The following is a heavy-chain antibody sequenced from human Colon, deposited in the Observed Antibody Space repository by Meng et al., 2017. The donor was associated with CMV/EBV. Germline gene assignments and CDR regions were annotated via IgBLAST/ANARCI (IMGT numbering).Heavy chain of an antibody. CDR1: GFTFSSYS. Sequence: GESLKISCAASGFTFSSYSMNWVRQAPGKGLEWVSSISSSRYIYYADSVKGRFTISRDNAKNSLYLQMNSLRAEDTAVYYCARGRMVYVDYWGQGTLVTVSS. CDR3: ARGRMVYVDY. V-gene: IGHV3-21*01. D-gene: IGHD2-8*01. J-gene: IGHJ4*02. CDR2: ISSSRYI.